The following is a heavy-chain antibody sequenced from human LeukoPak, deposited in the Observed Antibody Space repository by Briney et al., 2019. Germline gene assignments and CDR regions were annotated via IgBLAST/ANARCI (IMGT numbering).Heavy chain of an antibody. CDR1: GASISSGGYY. CDR2: IYYTGST. V-gene: IGHV4-31*03. J-gene: IGHJ4*02. D-gene: IGHD3-3*01. Sequence: SETLSLTCTVSGASISSGGYYWSWIRQHPGKGLEWIGYIYYTGSTYYNSSLKSRVIISLDTSKNQFSLKLTSVTAADTAVYYCAREIFDFWSGYYFDYWGQGTLVTVSP. CDR3: AREIFDFWSGYYFDY.